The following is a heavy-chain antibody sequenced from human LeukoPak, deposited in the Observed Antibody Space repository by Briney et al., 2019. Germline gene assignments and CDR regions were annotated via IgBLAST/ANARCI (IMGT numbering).Heavy chain of an antibody. V-gene: IGHV1-2*02. CDR1: GYTFTSYY. Sequence: ASVEVSCKASGYTFTSYYMHWVRQAPGQGLEWMGWINPHTGGTNYAQKFQGRATMTRDTSISTAYMELSGLTSDDTAAYYCARPYCSGGSCHDYFDYWGQGTLVTVSS. CDR3: ARPYCSGGSCHDYFDY. J-gene: IGHJ4*02. D-gene: IGHD2-15*01. CDR2: INPHTGGT.